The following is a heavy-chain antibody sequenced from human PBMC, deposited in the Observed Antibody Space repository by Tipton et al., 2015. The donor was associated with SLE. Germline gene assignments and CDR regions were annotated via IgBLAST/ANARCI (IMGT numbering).Heavy chain of an antibody. J-gene: IGHJ3*02. D-gene: IGHD1-20*01. CDR1: GGSISSSSYY. V-gene: IGHV4-39*07. CDR3: AGGAGRDITGAHGAFDI. Sequence: TLSLTCTVSGGSISSSSYYWGWIRQPPGKGLEWIGSIYYSGSTYYNPSLESRVTISVDTSKNQFSLKLSSVTAADTAVYYCAGGAGRDITGAHGAFDIWGQGTMVTVPS. CDR2: IYYSGST.